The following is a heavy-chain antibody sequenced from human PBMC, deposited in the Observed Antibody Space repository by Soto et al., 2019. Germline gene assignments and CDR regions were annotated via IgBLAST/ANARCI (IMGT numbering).Heavy chain of an antibody. CDR1: GYTFTRSL. Sequence: QVHLEQSGAEVKKPWASVKVSCKASGYTFTRSLMHWVRQAPGQSLEWMVWLNIGTGYTKISQRFQGRVSFAGDTSASTAYMELSSLRSEDTAVYDCARSQYYGAGAYSDYWGQGTLVTISS. CDR3: ARSQYYGAGAYSDY. CDR2: LNIGTGYT. D-gene: IGHD3-10*01. V-gene: IGHV1-3*04. J-gene: IGHJ4*02.